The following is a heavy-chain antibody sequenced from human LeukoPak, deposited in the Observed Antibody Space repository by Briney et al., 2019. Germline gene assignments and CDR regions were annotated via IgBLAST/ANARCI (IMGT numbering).Heavy chain of an antibody. Sequence: SETLSLTCTVSGGSISNYYWGWIRQPPGKGLEWIGSIYHSGSTYYNPSLKSRVTISVDTSKNQFSLKLSSVTAADTAVYYCARENNWNDYFDYWGQGTLVTVSS. CDR2: IYHSGST. V-gene: IGHV4-38-2*02. CDR1: GGSISNYY. J-gene: IGHJ4*02. D-gene: IGHD1-20*01. CDR3: ARENNWNDYFDY.